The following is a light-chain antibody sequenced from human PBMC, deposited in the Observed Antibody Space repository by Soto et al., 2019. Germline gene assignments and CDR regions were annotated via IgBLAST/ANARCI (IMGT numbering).Light chain of an antibody. CDR1: ETVRSN. V-gene: IGKV3D-15*01. CDR3: QPRGNWPPSIT. Sequence: RVMTQSPDTLSVSPGERATLSCRASETVRSNLAWYQQKPGQAPRLLIYGASTRATGIPDRFSGSGSGTDFTLTISSLEPEDFAVYYCQPRGNWPPSITFGQGTRLEIK. J-gene: IGKJ5*01. CDR2: GAS.